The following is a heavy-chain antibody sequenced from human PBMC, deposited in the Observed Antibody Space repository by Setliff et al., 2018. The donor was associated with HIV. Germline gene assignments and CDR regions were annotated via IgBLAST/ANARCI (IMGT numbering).Heavy chain of an antibody. D-gene: IGHD3-10*01. CDR2: IYYSGST. Sequence: SETLSLTCTVSGGSISSSSYYWGWIRQPPGKGLEWIGSIYYSGSTYYNPSLKSRVTISVDTSKNQLSLKLTSVTAADTAVFYCARQEYYYGSRTYYAFDIWGQGTTVTVSS. CDR3: ARQEYYYGSRTYYAFDI. V-gene: IGHV4-39*01. J-gene: IGHJ3*02. CDR1: GGSISSSSYY.